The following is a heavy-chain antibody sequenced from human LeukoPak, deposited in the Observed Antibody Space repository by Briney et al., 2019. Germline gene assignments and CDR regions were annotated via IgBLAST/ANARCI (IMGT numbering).Heavy chain of an antibody. J-gene: IGHJ6*02. CDR3: ARVSGYYDSSGYYNYYGMDV. CDR2: IYYSGST. Sequence: SETLSLTCTVSGGSISSYYWSWIRQPPGKGLEWIGYIYYSGSTNYNPSLKSRVTISVDTSKKQSSLKLSSVTAADTAVYYCARVSGYYDSSGYYNYYGMDVWGQGTTVTVSS. CDR1: GGSISSYY. D-gene: IGHD3-22*01. V-gene: IGHV4-59*01.